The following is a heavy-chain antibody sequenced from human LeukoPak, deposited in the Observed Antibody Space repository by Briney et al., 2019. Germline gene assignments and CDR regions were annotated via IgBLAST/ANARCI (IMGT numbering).Heavy chain of an antibody. V-gene: IGHV1-2*02. D-gene: IGHD6-19*01. Sequence: GASVKVSCKASGYTFTGYYMHWVRQAPGQGVEWMGWINPNSGGTNSAQKFQGRVTMTRDTSISTAYMELNRLTSDDTAVYYCARDGTGYSSGWYYWFFDLWGRGTLVTVSS. CDR3: ARDGTGYSSGWYYWFFDL. CDR1: GYTFTGYY. J-gene: IGHJ2*01. CDR2: INPNSGGT.